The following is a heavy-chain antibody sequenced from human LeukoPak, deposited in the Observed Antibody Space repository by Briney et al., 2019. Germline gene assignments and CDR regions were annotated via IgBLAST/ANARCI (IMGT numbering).Heavy chain of an antibody. CDR1: GYTFTGYY. CDR2: INPNSGGT. D-gene: IGHD1-1*01. CDR3: ARVRVQLERRDWFDP. Sequence: SVKVSCKASGYTFTGYYMHWVRQAPGQGREWMGWINPNSGGTNYAQKFQGRVTMTRDTSISTAYMELSSLRSDDTAVYYCARVRVQLERRDWFDPWGQGTLVTVSS. J-gene: IGHJ5*02. V-gene: IGHV1-2*02.